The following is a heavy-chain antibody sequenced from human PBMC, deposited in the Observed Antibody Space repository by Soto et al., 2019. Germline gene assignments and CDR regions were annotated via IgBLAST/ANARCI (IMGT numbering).Heavy chain of an antibody. CDR3: ARRARPDFYYMDV. J-gene: IGHJ6*03. CDR1: GFTLSGDA. D-gene: IGHD6-6*01. Sequence: PGGSLRLSGAASGFTLSGDAMDGVRQAPGKGLEYVSGISSNGVGTYYANSVQGRFTISRDNSKNTVYLQMGSLRPEDMAVYYCARRARPDFYYMDVWGKGTTVTVSS. V-gene: IGHV3-64*01. CDR2: ISSNGVGT.